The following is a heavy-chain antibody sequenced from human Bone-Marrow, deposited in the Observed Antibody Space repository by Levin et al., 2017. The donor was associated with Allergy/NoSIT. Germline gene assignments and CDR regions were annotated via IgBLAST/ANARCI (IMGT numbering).Heavy chain of an antibody. J-gene: IGHJ4*02. V-gene: IGHV4-31*03. Sequence: SETLSLTCSVAGASITSEGYYWTWIRQHPGKGLEWIGFISYSGSTYYNPSLTSRVAISVDTSKNQFSLKLSSVTAADTARYYCARGSVIAAPSFDSWGQGTLVTVSS. CDR1: GASITSEGYY. CDR2: ISYSGST. D-gene: IGHD6-13*01. CDR3: ARGSVIAAPSFDS.